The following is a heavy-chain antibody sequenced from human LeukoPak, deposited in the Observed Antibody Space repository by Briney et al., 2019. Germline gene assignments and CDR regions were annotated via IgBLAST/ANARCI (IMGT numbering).Heavy chain of an antibody. CDR3: ARESGRQSAATYYYYYYMDV. CDR2: ISYDGNNK. Sequence: GRSLRLSCAASGFTFSGYAMHWVRQAPGKGVDWVAVISYDGNNKYYADSVKGRFTISRDNSKNTLYLQMSSLRAEDTAVYYCARESGRQSAATYYYYYYMDVWGKGTTVTVSS. D-gene: IGHD2-15*01. CDR1: GFTFSGYA. J-gene: IGHJ6*03. V-gene: IGHV3-30*15.